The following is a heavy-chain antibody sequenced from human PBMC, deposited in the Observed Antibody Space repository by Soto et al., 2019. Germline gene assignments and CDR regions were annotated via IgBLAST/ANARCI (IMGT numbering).Heavy chain of an antibody. J-gene: IGHJ4*02. Sequence: EVQLVESGGGPVRPGGSLKLSCAASGFNFITYSLSWVRQAPGKGLEWVASISSSAVYIDYADSVKGRFTISRDNANNSPYLRMNSLRAEYTATYYCVRDGLDYYDTERLYFDNWGQGTLVTVSS. V-gene: IGHV3-21*03. D-gene: IGHD3-22*01. CDR2: ISSSAVYI. CDR1: GFNFITYS. CDR3: VRDGLDYYDTERLYFDN.